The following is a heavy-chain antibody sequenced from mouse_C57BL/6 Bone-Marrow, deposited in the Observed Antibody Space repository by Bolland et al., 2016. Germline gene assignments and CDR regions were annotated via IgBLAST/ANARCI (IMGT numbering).Heavy chain of an antibody. D-gene: IGHD1-1*01. CDR2: PSDSYT. V-gene: IGHV1-69*01. Sequence: PSDSYTNYNQKFKGKSTLTVDKSSSTAYMQLSSLTSEYSAVYYCARRDGSSYLYYFDYWGQGTT. J-gene: IGHJ2*01. CDR3: ARRDGSSYLYYFDY.